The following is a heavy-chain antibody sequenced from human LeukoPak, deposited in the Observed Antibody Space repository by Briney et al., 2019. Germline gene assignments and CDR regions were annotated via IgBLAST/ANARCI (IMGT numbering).Heavy chain of an antibody. V-gene: IGHV3-49*03. CDR3: TRPYCDAGRCYEPNL. CDR1: GFTVGDYA. D-gene: IGHD2-15*01. CDR2: VGGDAYGGTT. Sequence: GGSLRLSCTASGFTVGDYAMSSFRQAPGKGLEWVVLVGGDAYGGTTDYAASVRGRFSISRDDSRSTAYLQMSSLKTEDTAMYYCTRPYCDAGRCYEPNLWGQGTLVTVSS. J-gene: IGHJ5*02.